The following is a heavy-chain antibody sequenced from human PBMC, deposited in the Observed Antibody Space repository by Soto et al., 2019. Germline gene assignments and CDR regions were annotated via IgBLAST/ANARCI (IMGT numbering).Heavy chain of an antibody. CDR3: AKLRPTSGVRQYIYDPKVPFDD. CDR2: ISGSGDST. V-gene: IGHV3-23*01. Sequence: EVQLLESGGDLVKPGGSLRLSCVASGFIFSSYAMSWVRQAPGKGLEWVSGISGSGDSTFYADAVKRRFNISRDNSKNTLFLQMNSMSDEDTAVYYCAKLRPTSGVRQYIYDPKVPFDDWGKGTLVTVSS. J-gene: IGHJ4*02. D-gene: IGHD3-16*01. CDR1: GFIFSSYA.